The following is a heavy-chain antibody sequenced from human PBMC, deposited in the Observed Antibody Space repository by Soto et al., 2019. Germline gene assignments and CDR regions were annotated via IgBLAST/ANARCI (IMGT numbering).Heavy chain of an antibody. CDR3: ANNYYDSSGYHNWFDP. J-gene: IGHJ5*02. D-gene: IGHD3-22*01. V-gene: IGHV1-69*06. CDR2: IIPIFGTA. Sequence: SVKVSCKASGGTFSSYAISWVRQAPGQGLEWMGGIIPIFGTANYAQKFQGRVTITADKSTSTAYMELSSLRSEDTAVYYCANNYYDSSGYHNWFDPWGQGTLVTVSS. CDR1: GGTFSSYA.